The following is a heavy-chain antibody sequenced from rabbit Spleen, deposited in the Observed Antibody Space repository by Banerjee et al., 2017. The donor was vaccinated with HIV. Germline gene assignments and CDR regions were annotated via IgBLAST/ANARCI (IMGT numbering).Heavy chain of an antibody. Sequence: QSLEESGGDLVKPGASLTLTCTVSGFILSSYYMNWVRQAPGKGLEWIGYIDPVFSSTYYASWVNGRFTISSHNAQNTLYLQLNSLTAADTATYFCARDGAGSSYFNLWGPGTLVTVS. D-gene: IGHD8-1*01. V-gene: IGHV1S7*01. CDR3: ARDGAGSSYFNL. J-gene: IGHJ4*01. CDR2: IDPVFSST. CDR1: GFILSSYY.